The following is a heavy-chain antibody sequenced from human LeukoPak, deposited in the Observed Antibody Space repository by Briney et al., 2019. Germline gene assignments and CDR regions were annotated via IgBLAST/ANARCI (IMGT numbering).Heavy chain of an antibody. V-gene: IGHV1-69*05. CDR3: AKAARGGGYFDY. Sequence: ALVKVSCKASGGTFSSYAISWVRQAPGQGLEWMGGIIPIFGTANYAQKFQGRVTITTDESTSTAYMELSSLRSEDTAVYYCAKAARGGGYFDYWGQGTLVTVSS. CDR2: IIPIFGTA. CDR1: GGTFSSYA. J-gene: IGHJ4*02. D-gene: IGHD6-6*01.